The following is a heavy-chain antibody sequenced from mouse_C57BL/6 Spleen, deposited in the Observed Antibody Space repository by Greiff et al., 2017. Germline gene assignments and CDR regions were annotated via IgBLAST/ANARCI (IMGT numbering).Heavy chain of an antibody. J-gene: IGHJ1*03. Sequence: QVQLQQSGAELVKPGASVKISCKASGYAFSSYWMNWVKQRPGKGLEWIGQIYPGDGDTNYNGKFKGKATLTADKSSSTAYMQLSSLTSEDSAVYFCARRDYDYDVRDFGVWGTGTTVTISS. D-gene: IGHD2-4*01. CDR1: GYAFSSYW. CDR2: IYPGDGDT. V-gene: IGHV1-80*01. CDR3: ARRDYDYDVRDFGV.